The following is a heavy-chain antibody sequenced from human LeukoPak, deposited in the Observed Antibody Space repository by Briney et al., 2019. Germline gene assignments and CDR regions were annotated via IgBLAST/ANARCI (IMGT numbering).Heavy chain of an antibody. CDR1: GGSFSGYY. D-gene: IGHD3-10*01. CDR3: AGTQLLWFGGLSNYYYYGMDV. V-gene: IGHV4-34*01. Sequence: PSETLSLTCAVYGGSFSGYYWSWIRQPPGKGLEWIGEINHSGSTNYNPSLKSRVTISVDTSKNQFSLKLSSVTAADTAVYYCAGTQLLWFGGLSNYYYYGMDVWGQGTTVTVSS. CDR2: INHSGST. J-gene: IGHJ6*02.